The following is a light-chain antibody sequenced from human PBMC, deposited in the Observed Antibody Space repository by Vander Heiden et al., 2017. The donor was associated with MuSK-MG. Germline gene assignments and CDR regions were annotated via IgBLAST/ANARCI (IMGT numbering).Light chain of an antibody. CDR1: QDISNW. CDR2: TAS. CDR3: QQDTTHPT. V-gene: IGKV1-12*01. Sequence: DIQMTQSPSFVSASVGDRVTITCRASQDISNWLAWYQQQAGKAPKLLIYTASALQSGVPSRFSGRGSGTEFSLTISSLQPEDFGTYYCQQDTTHPTFGQGTRLEIK. J-gene: IGKJ5*01.